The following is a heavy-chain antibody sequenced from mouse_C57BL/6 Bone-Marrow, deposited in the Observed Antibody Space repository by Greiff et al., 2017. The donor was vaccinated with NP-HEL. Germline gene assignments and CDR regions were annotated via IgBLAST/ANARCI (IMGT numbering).Heavy chain of an antibody. CDR2: IDPNSGGT. J-gene: IGHJ2*01. CDR3: ARDYGSSLWYFDY. D-gene: IGHD1-1*01. CDR1: GYTFTSYW. Sequence: VQLQQPGAELVKPGASVKLSCKASGYTFTSYWMHWVKQRPGRGLEWVGRIDPNSGGTKYNEKFKSKATLTVDKPSSTAYMQLSSLTSEDSAVYYCARDYGSSLWYFDYWGQGTTLTVSS. V-gene: IGHV1-72*01.